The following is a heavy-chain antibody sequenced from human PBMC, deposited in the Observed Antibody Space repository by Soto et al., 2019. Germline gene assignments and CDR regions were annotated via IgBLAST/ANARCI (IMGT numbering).Heavy chain of an antibody. CDR2: INQSGST. Sequence: PSETLSLTCAVYGGSFSGYYWSWIRQPPGKGLEWIGEINQSGSTNYNPSLKSRVTISVDTSKNQFSLKLSSVTAADTAVYYCAGVYYSSISCHNWFDYWGQGTLVTVSS. CDR3: AGVYYSSISCHNWFDY. D-gene: IGHD2-2*01. V-gene: IGHV4-34*01. CDR1: GGSFSGYY. J-gene: IGHJ5*01.